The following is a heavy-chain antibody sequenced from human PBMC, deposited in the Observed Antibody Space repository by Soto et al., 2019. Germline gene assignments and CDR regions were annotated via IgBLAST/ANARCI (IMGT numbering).Heavy chain of an antibody. CDR1: GYTFTSSG. J-gene: IGHJ6*02. CDR3: ARDKSPYYYYGMDV. V-gene: IGHV1-18*01. Sequence: ASVKVSCKASGYTFTSSGISWVRQAPGQGLEWMGWISAYNGNTNYAQKLQGRVTMTTDASTSTAYMELRSLRSDDTAVYYCARDKSPYYYYGMDVWGQGTTVTVSS. CDR2: ISAYNGNT.